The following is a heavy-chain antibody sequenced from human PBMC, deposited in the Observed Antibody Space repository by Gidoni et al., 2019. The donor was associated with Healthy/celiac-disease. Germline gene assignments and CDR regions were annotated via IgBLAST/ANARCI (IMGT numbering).Heavy chain of an antibody. J-gene: IGHJ5*02. Sequence: QLQLQDWGPGLVKPSETLSLTCTVSGGSIRSSTYYWVWIRQPPGKGLEWIGSIYYSGSTYYNPSIKSRVTISVNTSKNQFSLKLSSVTAAETTVYYCARHKAGITIFGVVIETNNWFDPWGQGTLVTVSS. CDR2: IYYSGST. CDR3: ARHKAGITIFGVVIETNNWFDP. CDR1: GGSIRSSTYY. V-gene: IGHV4-39*01. D-gene: IGHD3-3*01.